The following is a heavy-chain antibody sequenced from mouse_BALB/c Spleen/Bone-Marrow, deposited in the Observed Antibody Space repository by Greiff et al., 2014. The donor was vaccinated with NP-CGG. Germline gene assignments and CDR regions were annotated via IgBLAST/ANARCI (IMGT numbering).Heavy chain of an antibody. V-gene: IGHV14-3*02. CDR3: ARYYYGYYFDY. Sequence: VQLQQSGAELVKPGASVKLSCTASGFNIKDTYMHWVKQRPEQDLEWIGRIDPANGNTKYDPKFQGKATITADTSYNTAYLQLSSLTSEDTAVYYCARYYYGYYFDYWGQGTTLTVSS. CDR2: IDPANGNT. J-gene: IGHJ2*01. CDR1: GFNIKDTY. D-gene: IGHD1-2*01.